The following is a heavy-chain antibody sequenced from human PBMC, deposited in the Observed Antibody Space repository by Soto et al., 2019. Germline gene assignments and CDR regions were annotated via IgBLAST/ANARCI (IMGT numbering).Heavy chain of an antibody. D-gene: IGHD2-2*01. CDR2: IYYSGST. CDR1: GGSISSYY. J-gene: IGHJ6*03. CDR3: ARGDIVVVPAARGPYYYYYMDV. V-gene: IGHV4-59*08. Sequence: SETLSLTCTVSGGSISSYYWSWIRQPPGKGLEWIGYIYYSGSTNYNPSLKSRVTISVETSKNQFSLKLSSVTAADTAVYYCARGDIVVVPAARGPYYYYYMDVWGKGTTVTVSS.